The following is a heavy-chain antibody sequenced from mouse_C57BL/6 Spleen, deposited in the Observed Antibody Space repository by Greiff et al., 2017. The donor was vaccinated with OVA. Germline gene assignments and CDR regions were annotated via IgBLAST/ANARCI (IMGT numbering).Heavy chain of an antibody. J-gene: IGHJ4*01. V-gene: IGHV3-6*01. Sequence: EVQLQQSGPGLVKPSQSLSLTCSVTGYSITSGYYWNWIRQFPGNKLEWMGYISYDGSNNYNPSLKNRISITRDTSKNQFFLKLNSVTTEDTATYYCAREGAYYSNYDYAMDYWGQGTSVTVSS. CDR2: ISYDGSN. D-gene: IGHD2-5*01. CDR3: AREGAYYSNYDYAMDY. CDR1: GYSITSGYY.